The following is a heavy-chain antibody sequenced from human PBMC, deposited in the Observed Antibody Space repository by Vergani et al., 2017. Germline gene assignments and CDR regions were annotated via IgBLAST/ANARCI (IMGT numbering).Heavy chain of an antibody. CDR1: GFTVSSNY. CDR3: ASGGWSGVSPNDY. D-gene: IGHD6-19*01. Sequence: EVQVVESGGGLIQPGGSLRLSCAASGFTVSSNYMSWVRQAPGKGLEWVSVIYSGGSTYYADSVKGRFTISRDNSKNTLYLQMNSLRAEDTAVYYCASGGWSGVSPNDYWGQGTLVTVSS. V-gene: IGHV3-53*01. CDR2: IYSGGST. J-gene: IGHJ4*02.